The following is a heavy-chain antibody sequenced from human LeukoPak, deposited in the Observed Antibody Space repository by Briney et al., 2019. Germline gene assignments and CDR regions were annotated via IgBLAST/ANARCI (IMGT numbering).Heavy chain of an antibody. CDR2: INHSGST. CDR1: GGSFSGYY. Sequence: PSETLSLTCAVYGGSFSGYYWSWIRQPPGKGLEWIGEINHSGSTNYNPSLKSRVTISVDTSKNQFSLKLSSVTAADTAVYYCARGRTLFPGYYYGMDVWGQGTTVTVSS. J-gene: IGHJ6*02. CDR3: ARGRTLFPGYYYGMDV. V-gene: IGHV4-34*01. D-gene: IGHD1-1*01.